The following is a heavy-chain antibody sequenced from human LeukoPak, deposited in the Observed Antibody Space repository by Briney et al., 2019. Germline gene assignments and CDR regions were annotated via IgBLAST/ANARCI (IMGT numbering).Heavy chain of an antibody. CDR1: SGSISSSDYY. V-gene: IGHV4-39*01. D-gene: IGHD3-22*01. J-gene: IGHJ2*01. Sequence: PSETLSLTCTVSSGSISSSDYYWDWIRQPPGKGLEWIGSIYYSGSTYYNPSLYSRVTISVDTSKNQFSLKLSSVTAADTAVYYCARQQYYYDSSGYRAPGRWYFDLWGRGPLVTVSS. CDR3: ARQQYYYDSSGYRAPGRWYFDL. CDR2: IYYSGST.